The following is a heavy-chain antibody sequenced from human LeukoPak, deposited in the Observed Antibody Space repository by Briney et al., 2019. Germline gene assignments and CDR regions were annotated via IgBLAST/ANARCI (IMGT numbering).Heavy chain of an antibody. V-gene: IGHV3-74*01. Sequence: GGSLRLSCAASGFTFSRYYMHWVRQAPGKGLVWVARINSDGSGTTYAASVKGRFIVSRDNAKNTLYLQMNSLRVEDTAMYYCTRVFAGDEYSSSGYWGQGTLVTVSS. CDR1: GFTFSRYY. CDR2: INSDGSGT. J-gene: IGHJ4*02. CDR3: TRVFAGDEYSSSGY. D-gene: IGHD6-13*01.